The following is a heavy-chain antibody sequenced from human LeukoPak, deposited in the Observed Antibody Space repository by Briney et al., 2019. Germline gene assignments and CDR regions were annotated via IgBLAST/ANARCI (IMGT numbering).Heavy chain of an antibody. J-gene: IGHJ6*03. Sequence: SETLSLTCSVSGGSISSYYWTWIRQPAGKGLEWIGRIYTSGSTNYNPSLKSRVTMSVDTSKNQFSLKLSSVTAADTAVYYCARDMFMVRGYYYYIDVWGKGTTVTISS. D-gene: IGHD3-10*01. CDR1: GGSISSYY. V-gene: IGHV4-4*07. CDR2: IYTSGST. CDR3: ARDMFMVRGYYYYIDV.